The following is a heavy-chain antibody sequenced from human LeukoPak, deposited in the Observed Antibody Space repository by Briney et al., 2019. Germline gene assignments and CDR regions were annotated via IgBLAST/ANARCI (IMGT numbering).Heavy chain of an antibody. J-gene: IGHJ6*03. CDR3: ARGDIDYYYMDV. CDR2: IYHSGST. CDR1: GYSISSGYY. D-gene: IGHD2-15*01. Sequence: SETLSLTCAVSGYSISSGYYWGWIRQPPGKGLEWIGSIYHSGSTYYNPSLKSRVTISVDTSKNQFSLKLSSVTAAYTAVYYCARGDIDYYYMDVSGKGTTVTVSS. V-gene: IGHV4-38-2*01.